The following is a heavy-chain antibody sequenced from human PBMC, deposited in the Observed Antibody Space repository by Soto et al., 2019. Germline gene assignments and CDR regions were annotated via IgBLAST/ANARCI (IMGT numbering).Heavy chain of an antibody. J-gene: IGHJ6*02. CDR2: ISTGSSTI. Sequence: XGCLGLSCRASGFSLSDYEMHWVRQAPGKGLEWVSYISTGSSTIYYADSVKGRFIISRDNAKNSLFLEMNSLRPEDTAVYYCARSGPDVLNGFYYPDMDVWGQGTTVTVPS. D-gene: IGHD3-10*02. CDR3: ARSGPDVLNGFYYPDMDV. CDR1: GFSLSDYE. V-gene: IGHV3-48*03.